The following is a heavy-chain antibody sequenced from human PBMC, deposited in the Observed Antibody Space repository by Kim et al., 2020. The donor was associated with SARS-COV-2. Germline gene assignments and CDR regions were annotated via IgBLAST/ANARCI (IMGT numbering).Heavy chain of an antibody. V-gene: IGHV1-24*01. D-gene: IGHD6-6*01. J-gene: IGHJ4*02. CDR1: GYTLTELS. CDR3: ATDLWDSSSSIPDY. CDR2: FDPEDGET. Sequence: ASVKVSCKVSGYTLTELSMHWVRQAPGKGLEWMGGFDPEDGETIYAQKFQGRVTMTEDTSTDTAYMELSSLRSEDTAVYYCATDLWDSSSSIPDYWGQGTLVTVSS.